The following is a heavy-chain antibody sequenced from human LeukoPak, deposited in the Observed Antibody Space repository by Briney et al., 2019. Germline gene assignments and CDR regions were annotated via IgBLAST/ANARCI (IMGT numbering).Heavy chain of an antibody. CDR3: ARGRYGGNSGFFDY. D-gene: IGHD4-23*01. Sequence: SETLSLTCTVSSGSISNYYWSWVRQPPGKGLEWIGYIYYSGTTNYNPSLKSRVTISVDTSKNQFSLNLTSVTAADTAVYYCARGRYGGNSGFFDYWGQGTLVTVSS. J-gene: IGHJ4*02. V-gene: IGHV4-59*01. CDR1: SGSISNYY. CDR2: IYYSGTT.